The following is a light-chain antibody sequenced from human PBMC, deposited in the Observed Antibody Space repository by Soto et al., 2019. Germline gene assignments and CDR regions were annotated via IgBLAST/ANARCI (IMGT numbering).Light chain of an antibody. J-gene: IGLJ3*02. Sequence: SYELTQPPSVSVAPGQTATITCGGNNIERKTVHWYQQKPGQAPVLVVYDDSARPSGIPERFSGSNSGNTATLTISRVEAGDEADYYCQVWDSGRDQPGVFGGGTKLTVL. V-gene: IGLV3-21*02. CDR3: QVWDSGRDQPGV. CDR2: DDS. CDR1: NIERKT.